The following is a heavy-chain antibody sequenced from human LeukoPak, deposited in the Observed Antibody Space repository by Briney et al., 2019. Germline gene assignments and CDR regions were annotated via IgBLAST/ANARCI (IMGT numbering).Heavy chain of an antibody. CDR1: GFTFSSSN. Sequence: GGSLRLSCAASGFTFSSSNMNWVRQAPGKGLEWVSYIVGSSSTTYYADSVKGRFTISRDSAKNSLYLQMNSLRAEDTAVYYCASGYCGGDCYPFDYWGQGTLVTVSS. D-gene: IGHD2-21*02. CDR2: IVGSSSTT. CDR3: ASGYCGGDCYPFDY. J-gene: IGHJ4*02. V-gene: IGHV3-48*01.